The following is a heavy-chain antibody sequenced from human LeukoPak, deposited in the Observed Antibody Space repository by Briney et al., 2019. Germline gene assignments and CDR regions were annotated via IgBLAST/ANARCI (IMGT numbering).Heavy chain of an antibody. Sequence: GASVKVSCKASGGTFSSYAISWVRQAPGQGLEWMGGIIPIFGTANYAQKFQGRVTMTGDMSTTTDYMELSSLRSEDTAVYYCARANMVRGVGSFFDRNWFDPWGQGTLVTVSS. CDR1: GGTFSSYA. CDR3: ARANMVRGVGSFFDRNWFDP. J-gene: IGHJ5*02. V-gene: IGHV1-69*06. D-gene: IGHD3-10*01. CDR2: IIPIFGTA.